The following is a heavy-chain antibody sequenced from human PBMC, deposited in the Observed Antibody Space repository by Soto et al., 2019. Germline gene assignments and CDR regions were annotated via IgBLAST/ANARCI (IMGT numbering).Heavy chain of an antibody. CDR3: AKEGEPKNMVPRFGSNYFTY. D-gene: IGHD2-8*01. J-gene: IGHJ4*02. CDR2: ISYDGSNK. Sequence: QVQLVESGGGVVQPGRSLRLSCAASGFTFSSYGMHWVRQAPGKGLEWVAVISYDGSNKYYADSVKGRFTISRDNSKNSLYQQRNSLRSGDKVGNYCAKEGEPKNMVPRFGSNYFTYWGQGTLVPLSS. V-gene: IGHV3-30*18. CDR1: GFTFSSYG.